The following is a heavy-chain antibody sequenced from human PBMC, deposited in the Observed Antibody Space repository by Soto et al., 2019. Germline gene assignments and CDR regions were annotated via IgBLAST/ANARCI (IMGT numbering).Heavy chain of an antibody. Sequence: QVQLQESGPGLLKPSGTLALSCAVSGDSVSSSNWWTWVRQPPGKGVVWRGTIFNTGITNSNPSLKGRVTLPVAKSKNQFSLKLASVTAADRAVYYCARYSASGPSYYFAMDVWGQGTTVTVSS. CDR1: GDSVSSSNW. V-gene: IGHV4-4*02. J-gene: IGHJ6*02. CDR3: ARYSASGPSYYFAMDV. CDR2: IFNTGIT. D-gene: IGHD6-13*01.